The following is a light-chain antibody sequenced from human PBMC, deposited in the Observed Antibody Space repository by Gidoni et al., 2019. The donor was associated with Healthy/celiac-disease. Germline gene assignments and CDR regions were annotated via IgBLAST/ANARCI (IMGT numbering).Light chain of an antibody. Sequence: DIQITQSPSTLSASVGDRVTITCRASQSISSWLAWYQQKPGKATKLLIDKASSVGSGVPTRCSGSGSGTEFTITISRLQHDDFATYYCQQYNRYLRTFGPGTKVDIK. V-gene: IGKV1-5*03. J-gene: IGKJ3*01. CDR3: QQYNRYLRT. CDR1: QSISSW. CDR2: KAS.